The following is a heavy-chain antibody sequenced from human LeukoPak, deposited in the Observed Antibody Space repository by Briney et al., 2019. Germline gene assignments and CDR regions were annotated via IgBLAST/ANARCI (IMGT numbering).Heavy chain of an antibody. CDR1: GFTFSSYS. D-gene: IGHD5/OR15-5a*01. Sequence: PGGSLRLSCAASGFTFSSYSMIWVRQAPGKGLEWVANINRDGSDKYYVDSVKGRFTISRDNAKNSLYLQMNSLRAEDTAVYYCAINVYTLYWGQGTLVTVSS. CDR3: AINVYTLY. V-gene: IGHV3-7*03. CDR2: INRDGSDK. J-gene: IGHJ4*02.